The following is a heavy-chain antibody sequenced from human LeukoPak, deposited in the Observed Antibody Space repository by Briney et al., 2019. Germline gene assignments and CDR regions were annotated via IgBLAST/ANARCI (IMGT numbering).Heavy chain of an antibody. V-gene: IGHV3-64*01. Sequence: GGSLRLSCAASGFTFSSYAMHWVRQAPGKGLEYVSAISSNGGSTYYANSVKGRFTISRDNSKNTLYLQMGSLRAEDMAVYYCARGRYSSGWNYFDYWGQGTLVTVSS. J-gene: IGHJ4*02. CDR2: ISSNGGST. CDR1: GFTFSSYA. CDR3: ARGRYSSGWNYFDY. D-gene: IGHD6-19*01.